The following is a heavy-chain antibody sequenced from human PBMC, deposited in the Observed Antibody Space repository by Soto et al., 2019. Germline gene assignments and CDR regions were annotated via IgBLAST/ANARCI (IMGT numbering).Heavy chain of an antibody. Sequence: PSETLSLTSIVSGVSVRSYTWSWVRQPANKGLEWIGRVFSSVSATYNPSLKSRVSISMDTAENRISLRLDSVTAADAGVYFCARDGMTTGDSWGPGTLVTVSS. CDR2: VFSSVSA. CDR3: ARDGMTTGDS. J-gene: IGHJ4*02. CDR1: GVSVRSYT. V-gene: IGHV4-4*07. D-gene: IGHD3-9*01.